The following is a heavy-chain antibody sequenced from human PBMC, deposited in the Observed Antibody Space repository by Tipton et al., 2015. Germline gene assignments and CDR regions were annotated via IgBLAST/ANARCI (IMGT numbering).Heavy chain of an antibody. CDR1: GGSIRSSSYY. CDR2: IYFSGST. CDR3: ARHTPWYQGDAFDI. V-gene: IGHV4-39*01. D-gene: IGHD6-13*01. J-gene: IGHJ3*02. Sequence: TLSLTCTVSGGSIRSSSYYWGWIRQPPGKGLEWIGSIYFSGSTYYSPSLTSRVTISMDASKNQLSLKLSSVTATDTAVYYCARHTPWYQGDAFDIWGQGTMVTVSS.